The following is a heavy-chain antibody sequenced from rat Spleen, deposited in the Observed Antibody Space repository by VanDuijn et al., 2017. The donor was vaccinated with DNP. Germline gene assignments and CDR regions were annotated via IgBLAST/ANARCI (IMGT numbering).Heavy chain of an antibody. J-gene: IGHJ2*01. V-gene: IGHV3-1*01. CDR2: ISYSGST. CDR3: TSYYFDY. Sequence: EVQLQESGSGLVKPSQSLSLTCSVTGYSITSNYWGWIRKFPGNKMEYIGHISYSGSTNYNPSLRSRISITRDTSKNQLFLQVNSVTTEDTATYYCTSYYFDYWGQGVMVTVSS. D-gene: IGHD3-7*01. CDR1: GYSITSNY.